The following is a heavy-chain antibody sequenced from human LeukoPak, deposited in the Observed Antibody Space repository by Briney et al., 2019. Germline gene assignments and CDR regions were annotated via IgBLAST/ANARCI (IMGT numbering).Heavy chain of an antibody. D-gene: IGHD7-27*01. CDR1: GGSISRGSYY. Sequence: SETLSLTCIVSGGSISRGSYYWSWIRQPAGKGLEWMGRIYNSGSTNYNPSLKSRVTISTDMSKNQVSLKLSSVTAADTAVYYCARGPLGKGAFDIWGQGTMVTVSS. CDR2: IYNSGST. V-gene: IGHV4-61*02. CDR3: ARGPLGKGAFDI. J-gene: IGHJ3*02.